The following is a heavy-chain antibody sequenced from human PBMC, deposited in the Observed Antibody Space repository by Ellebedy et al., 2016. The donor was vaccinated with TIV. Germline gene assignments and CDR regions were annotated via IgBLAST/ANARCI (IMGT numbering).Heavy chain of an antibody. D-gene: IGHD6-19*01. CDR1: GGSFSGYY. Sequence: SETLSLXXAVYGGSFSGYYWSWIRQPPGKGLEWIGEINHSGSTNYNPSLKSRVTISVDTSKNQFSLKLSSVTAADTAVYYCARGDSSGWHSVYYFDYWGQGTLVTVSS. CDR2: INHSGST. V-gene: IGHV4-34*01. CDR3: ARGDSSGWHSVYYFDY. J-gene: IGHJ4*02.